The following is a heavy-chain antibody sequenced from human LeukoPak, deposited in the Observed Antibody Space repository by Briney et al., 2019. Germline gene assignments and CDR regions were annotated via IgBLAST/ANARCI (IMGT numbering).Heavy chain of an antibody. CDR2: ISSSGSTI. D-gene: IGHD5-12*01. J-gene: IGHJ6*02. Sequence: GGSLRLSYAASGFTFSDYYMSWIRQAPGKGLEWVSYISSSGSTIYYADSVKGRFTISRDNAKNSLYLQMNSLRAEDTAVYYCARGEMATIGSYYYYGMDVWGQGTTVTVSS. V-gene: IGHV3-11*01. CDR1: GFTFSDYY. CDR3: ARGEMATIGSYYYYGMDV.